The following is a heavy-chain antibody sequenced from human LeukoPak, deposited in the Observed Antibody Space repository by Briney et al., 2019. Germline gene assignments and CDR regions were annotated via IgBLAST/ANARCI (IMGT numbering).Heavy chain of an antibody. CDR1: GFTFSSYS. J-gene: IGHJ4*02. V-gene: IGHV3-21*01. CDR3: GSNPKYYYDSSGYYRPGDY. CDR2: ISSSSSYI. D-gene: IGHD3-22*01. Sequence: GGSLRLSCAASGFTFSSYSMDWVRQAPGKGLEWVSSISSSSSYIYYADSVKGRFTISRDNAKNSLYLQMNSLRAEDTAVYYCGSNPKYYYDSSGYYRPGDYWGQGTLVTVSS.